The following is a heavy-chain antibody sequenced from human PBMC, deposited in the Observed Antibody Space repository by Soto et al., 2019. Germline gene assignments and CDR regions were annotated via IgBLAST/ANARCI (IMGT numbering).Heavy chain of an antibody. V-gene: IGHV4-39*01. CDR1: GGSISSSSYY. Sequence: QLQLQESGPGPVKPSETLSLTCTVSGGSISSSSYYWGWIRQPPGKGLEWIGSIYYSGSTYYNPSLQSRVPMSVDPSKTQFSLKLSSVTAADTAVYYCARHQSHSSSYVDPWGQGTLVTVSS. CDR2: IYYSGST. D-gene: IGHD6-13*01. J-gene: IGHJ5*02. CDR3: ARHQSHSSSYVDP.